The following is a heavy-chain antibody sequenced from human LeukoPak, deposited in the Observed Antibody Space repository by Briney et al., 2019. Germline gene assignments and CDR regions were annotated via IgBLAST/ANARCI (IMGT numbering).Heavy chain of an antibody. CDR3: ARGGKTWIQLWLREGYYFDY. CDR2: INHSGST. Sequence: SETLSLTCAVYGGSFSGYYWSWIRQPPGKGLEWIGEINHSGSTNYNPSLKSRVTISVDTSKNQFSLKLSSVTAADTAEYYCARGGKTWIQLWLREGYYFDYWGQGTLVTVSS. J-gene: IGHJ4*02. V-gene: IGHV4-34*01. D-gene: IGHD5-18*01. CDR1: GGSFSGYY.